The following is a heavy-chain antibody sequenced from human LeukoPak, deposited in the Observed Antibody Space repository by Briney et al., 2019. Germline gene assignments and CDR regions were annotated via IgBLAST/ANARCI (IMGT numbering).Heavy chain of an antibody. Sequence: ASVKVSCKASGYTFTSYYMHWVRQAPGQGLEWMGIINPSGGSTSYAQKCEGRVTITRDTSTSTVYMELSSLRSEDTAVYYCARGPRGGSSDYWGQGTLVTVSS. D-gene: IGHD2-2*01. CDR1: GYTFTSYY. CDR2: INPSGGST. CDR3: ARGPRGGSSDY. V-gene: IGHV1-46*01. J-gene: IGHJ4*02.